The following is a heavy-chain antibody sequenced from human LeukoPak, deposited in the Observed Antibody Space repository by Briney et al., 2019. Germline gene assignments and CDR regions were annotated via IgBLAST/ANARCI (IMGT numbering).Heavy chain of an antibody. D-gene: IGHD2-2*01. CDR1: GFTFSTYS. V-gene: IGHV3-48*02. CDR2: ISSSSSAI. Sequence: GASLRLSCAASGFTFSTYSMNWVRQAPGQGLEWVSYISSSSSAIYYADSVKGRFTISRDNAKNSLYLQMNSLRDEDTAVYYCARQYCSSTSCYWSGNDAFDIWGQGTMVIVSS. J-gene: IGHJ3*02. CDR3: ARQYCSSTSCYWSGNDAFDI.